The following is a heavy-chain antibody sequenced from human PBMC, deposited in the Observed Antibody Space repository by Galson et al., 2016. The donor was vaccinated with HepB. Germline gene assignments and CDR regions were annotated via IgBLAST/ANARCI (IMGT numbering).Heavy chain of an antibody. CDR2: INPSGGRT. CDR3: ARDSRNIVVEPAPTPLYTSDESYYYYGMDV. J-gene: IGHJ6*02. D-gene: IGHD2-2*02. Sequence: SVKVSCKASGYTFTNHYVHWVRQAPGQGLQWMGIINPSGGRTSYAQKFQGRVTMTRDTSTSTVYMELSSLRSEDTAVYYCARDSRNIVVEPAPTPLYTSDESYYYYGMDVWGQGTTVTVSS. V-gene: IGHV1-46*01. CDR1: GYTFTNHY.